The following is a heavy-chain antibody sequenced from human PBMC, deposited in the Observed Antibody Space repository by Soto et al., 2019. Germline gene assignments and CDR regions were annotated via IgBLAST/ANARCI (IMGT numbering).Heavy chain of an antibody. CDR3: AKDRVMRSGIVGPQAPFDAFDI. CDR1: GFTFSSYA. CDR2: ISGSGGST. J-gene: IGHJ3*02. D-gene: IGHD1-26*01. Sequence: PGGSLRLSCAASGFTFSSYAMSWVRQAPGKGLEWVSAISGSGGSTYYADSVKGRFTISRDNSKNTLYLQMNSLRAEDTAVYYCAKDRVMRSGIVGPQAPFDAFDIWGQGTMVTVSS. V-gene: IGHV3-23*01.